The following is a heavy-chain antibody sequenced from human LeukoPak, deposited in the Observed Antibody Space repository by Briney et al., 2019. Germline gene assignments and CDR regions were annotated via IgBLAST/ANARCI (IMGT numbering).Heavy chain of an antibody. CDR3: ARGGGRYCSSTSCYVAY. CDR1: GFTFSSYW. D-gene: IGHD2-2*01. Sequence: PGGSLRLSCAASGFTFSSYWMHWVRQAPGKGLVWVSRINSDGSSTSYADSVKGRFTISRDNAKNTLYLQMNSLRAEDMAVCYCARGGGRYCSSTSCYVAYWGQGTLVTVSS. CDR2: INSDGSST. J-gene: IGHJ4*02. V-gene: IGHV3-74*01.